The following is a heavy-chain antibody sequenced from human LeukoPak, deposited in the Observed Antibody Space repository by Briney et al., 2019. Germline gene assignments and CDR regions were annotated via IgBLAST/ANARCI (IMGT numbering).Heavy chain of an antibody. CDR3: ARDSGSYYARLAC. V-gene: IGHV3-48*01. D-gene: IGHD3-22*01. Sequence: VGSLRLSCSASGFAFSDYSLNWVRQTPGKGLEWGSYISVSGATVKYADSAKGPFTISRDNGTNSLYLQTHSLRAEDTAVYHCARDSGSYYARLACWGQGNLVIVSS. J-gene: IGHJ4*02. CDR2: ISVSGATV. CDR1: GFAFSDYS.